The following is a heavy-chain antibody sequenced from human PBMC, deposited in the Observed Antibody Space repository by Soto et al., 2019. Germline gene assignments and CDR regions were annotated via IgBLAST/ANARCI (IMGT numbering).Heavy chain of an antibody. CDR3: GGATRQPYYFDY. CDR2: INPSGGSK. V-gene: IGHV1-46*03. J-gene: IGHJ4*02. Sequence: ASVKVSCKASGNTFTTYYIHWVRQAPGQGLEWMGIINPSGGSKTYAQKFQGRVTLTRDTSTTTVYMELSSLKSADTAMYYCGGATRQPYYFDYWGQGTVVTVSS. D-gene: IGHD6-6*01. CDR1: GNTFTTYY.